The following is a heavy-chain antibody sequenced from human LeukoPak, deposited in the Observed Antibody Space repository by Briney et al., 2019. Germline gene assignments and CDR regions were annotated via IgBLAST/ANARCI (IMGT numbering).Heavy chain of an antibody. Sequence: QPGRSLRLSRAASGFTFSSYGMHWVRQAPGKGLEWVAVISYDGSNKYYADSVKGRFTISRDNSKNTLYLQMNSLRAEDTAVYYCARGGYCSGGSCYRVGNYYGMDVWGQGTTVTVSS. D-gene: IGHD2-15*01. V-gene: IGHV3-30*03. J-gene: IGHJ6*02. CDR1: GFTFSSYG. CDR2: ISYDGSNK. CDR3: ARGGYCSGGSCYRVGNYYGMDV.